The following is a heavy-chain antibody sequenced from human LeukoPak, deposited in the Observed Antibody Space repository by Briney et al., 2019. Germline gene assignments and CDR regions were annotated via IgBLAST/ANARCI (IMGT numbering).Heavy chain of an antibody. J-gene: IGHJ4*02. CDR2: INPNSGGT. D-gene: IGHD5-18*01. CDR1: GYTFTGYY. Sequence: ASVKVSCKASGYTFTGYYMHWVRQAPGQGLEWMGRINPNSGGTNYAQKFQGRVTMTRDTSISTAYMELSRLRSDDTAVYYCVKNVYGYGGSFDYWGQGTLVTVSS. CDR3: VKNVYGYGGSFDY. V-gene: IGHV1-2*06.